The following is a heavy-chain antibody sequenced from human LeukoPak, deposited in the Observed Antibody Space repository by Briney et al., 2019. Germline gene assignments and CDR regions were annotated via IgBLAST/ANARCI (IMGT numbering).Heavy chain of an antibody. Sequence: GGSLRLSCAASGFTFSFQGMHWVRQAPGKGLEWVAVISNDGSNKYYADSVKGRFTISRDNSKNTLYLQMNSLRAEDTAVYYCAKDRYSSGSYYFDYWGQGTLVTVSS. J-gene: IGHJ4*02. D-gene: IGHD5-18*01. CDR1: GFTFSFQG. CDR3: AKDRYSSGSYYFDY. CDR2: ISNDGSNK. V-gene: IGHV3-30*18.